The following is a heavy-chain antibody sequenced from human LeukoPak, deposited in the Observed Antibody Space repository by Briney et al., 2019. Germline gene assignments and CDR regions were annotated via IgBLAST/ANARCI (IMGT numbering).Heavy chain of an antibody. Sequence: GGSLRLSCAASGFTFSSYAIHWVRQAPGKGLEWVAVIAYDGGNKYYADSVKGRFTISRDNSKNTLYLQMISLRAEDTAVYYCARDSDSTGLAYWGQGTLVTVSS. V-gene: IGHV3-30-3*01. CDR3: ARDSDSTGLAY. CDR2: IAYDGGNK. D-gene: IGHD3-22*01. J-gene: IGHJ4*02. CDR1: GFTFSSYA.